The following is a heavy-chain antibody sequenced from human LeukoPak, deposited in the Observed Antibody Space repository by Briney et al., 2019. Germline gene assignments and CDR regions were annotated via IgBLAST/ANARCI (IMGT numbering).Heavy chain of an antibody. J-gene: IGHJ4*02. V-gene: IGHV4-59*01. CDR1: APSISIYY. D-gene: IGHD6-19*01. Sequence: SETLSLTCTVFAPSISIYYWGWIRQPPGKVLGWIGYTYYGRSTTCDPYLKRRVTISVHTSKKAFSLKVRSVTAADTAVYYCASVPYNTVVAGPILYYFDSWGQGTLVTVSS. CDR3: ASVPYNTVVAGPILYYFDS. CDR2: TYYGRST.